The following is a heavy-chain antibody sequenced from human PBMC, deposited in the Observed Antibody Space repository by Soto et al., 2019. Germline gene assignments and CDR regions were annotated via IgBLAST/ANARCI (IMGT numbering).Heavy chain of an antibody. CDR3: ARDPNGDYLGAFDF. CDR1: GFRVSSYG. V-gene: IGHV3-33*05. D-gene: IGHD4-17*01. CDR2: ISGDGSNT. J-gene: IGHJ3*01. Sequence: GGSLRLSCRTSGFRVSSYGMHWVRQAPGKGPEWVAFISGDGSNTEYVDSVRGRFTVSRDNAKNSLFLQMNSLRAEDTAVYYCARDPNGDYLGAFDFWGQKTMVTVSS.